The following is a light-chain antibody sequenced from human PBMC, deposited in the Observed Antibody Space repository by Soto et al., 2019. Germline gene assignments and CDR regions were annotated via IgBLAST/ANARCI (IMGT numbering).Light chain of an antibody. CDR1: SSDVGGYNY. V-gene: IGLV2-14*01. CDR3: SSYTSRNTLVV. J-gene: IGLJ2*01. Sequence: SALTQPASVSGSPGQSITISCTGTSSDVGGYNYVSWYQQHPGKAPKLMIYDVSNRPSGVSNRFSGSKSGNTASLTISGLQAEDEADYYCSSYTSRNTLVVFGGGTKLTVL. CDR2: DVS.